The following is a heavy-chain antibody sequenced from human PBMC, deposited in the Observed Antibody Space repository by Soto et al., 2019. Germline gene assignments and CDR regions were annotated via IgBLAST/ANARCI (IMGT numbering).Heavy chain of an antibody. J-gene: IGHJ6*02. V-gene: IGHV5-51*01. Sequence: PGESLKISCKGSGYIFTSYWIVWVRHMPGKGLDCIGIIYPFYSDTRYGPSFQGRVTVSADNSISSAYLRCIILKASDTAIYYFARQVGSGYFNYYYGMDVWGQGTTVTVSS. CDR3: ARQVGSGYFNYYYGMDV. CDR1: GYIFTSYW. D-gene: IGHD3-22*01. CDR2: IYPFYSDT.